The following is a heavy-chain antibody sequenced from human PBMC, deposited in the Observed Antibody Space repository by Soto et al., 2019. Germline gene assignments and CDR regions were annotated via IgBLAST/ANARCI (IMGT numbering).Heavy chain of an antibody. V-gene: IGHV1-69*13. CDR2: IIPIFGTA. CDR3: ARGYCSGGSCYHVDY. D-gene: IGHD2-15*01. Sequence: SVKVSCKASGGTFSSYAISWVRQAPGQGLEWMGGIIPIFGTANYAQKFQGRVTITADESTSTAYMELSSLRSEDTAVYYCARGYCSGGSCYHVDYWGQGTLVTVSS. CDR1: GGTFSSYA. J-gene: IGHJ4*02.